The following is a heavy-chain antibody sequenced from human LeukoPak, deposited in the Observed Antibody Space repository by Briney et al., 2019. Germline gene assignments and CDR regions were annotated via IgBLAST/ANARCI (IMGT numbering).Heavy chain of an antibody. D-gene: IGHD4-23*01. CDR1: GDTFSSYG. Sequence: SVKVSCKASGDTFSSYGISWVRQAPGQGLEWMGRIIPIVGSTNYAEKLQGRVTITADKSTSTVYMELSSLRSEDTAVYYCARHYGGPDDYWGQGTLIIVSS. J-gene: IGHJ4*02. CDR3: ARHYGGPDDY. V-gene: IGHV1-69*04. CDR2: IIPIVGST.